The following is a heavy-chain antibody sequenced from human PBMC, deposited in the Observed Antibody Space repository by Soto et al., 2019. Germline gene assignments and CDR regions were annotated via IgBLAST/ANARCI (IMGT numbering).Heavy chain of an antibody. CDR1: GGSISRYY. CDR2: AYYSGDT. J-gene: IGHJ5*02. Sequence: SETLSLTCSVSGGSISRYYWSWILQPPGKGLEWIGYAYYSGDTGYNPSLQSRVTMAVDTSKNQVSLKLTSVTAADTAVYYCARDRSTYGGGGTGEVKENWFDPWGQGALVTVSS. V-gene: IGHV4-59*01. CDR3: ARDRSTYGGGGTGEVKENWFDP. D-gene: IGHD2-8*01.